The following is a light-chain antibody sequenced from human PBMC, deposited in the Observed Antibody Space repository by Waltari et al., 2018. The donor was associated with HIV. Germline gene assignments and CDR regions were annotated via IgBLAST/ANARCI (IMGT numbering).Light chain of an antibody. Sequence: QSALTQPASVSGSPGPSITISCPGTSSDVGGYNYVSWYQQHPGKVPKLLIYEVTNRPSGVSNRFSASKSGNKASLTISGLQADDEADYYCSSATSRKLYVFGTGTRVTVL. CDR1: SSDVGGYNY. CDR3: SSATSRKLYV. CDR2: EVT. J-gene: IGLJ1*01. V-gene: IGLV2-14*01.